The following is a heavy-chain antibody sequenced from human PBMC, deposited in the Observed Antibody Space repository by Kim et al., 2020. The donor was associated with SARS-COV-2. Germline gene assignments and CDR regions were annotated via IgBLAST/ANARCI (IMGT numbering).Heavy chain of an antibody. D-gene: IGHD3-10*01. CDR2: IYYSGST. CDR1: GGSISSYY. CDR3: ARHFSSWLGTDHYFDY. Sequence: SETLSLTCTVSGGSISSYYWSWIRQPPGKGLEWIGYIYYSGSTNYNPSLKSRVTISVDTSKNQFSLKLSSVTAADTAVYYCARHFSSWLGTDHYFDYWGQGTLVTVSS. J-gene: IGHJ4*02. V-gene: IGHV4-59*08.